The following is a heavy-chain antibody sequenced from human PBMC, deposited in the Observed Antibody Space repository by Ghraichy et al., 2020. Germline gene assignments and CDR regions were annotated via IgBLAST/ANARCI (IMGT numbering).Heavy chain of an antibody. V-gene: IGHV4-34*01. D-gene: IGHD5-24*01. J-gene: IGHJ4*02. CDR1: GGPFSGYY. CDR2: INHSGST. CDR3: ARGRLMTTRSDYFDY. Sequence: SETLSLTCAVYGGPFSGYYWGWIRQPPGKGLEWIGEINHSGSTNYNPSLKSRVTISVDTSKNQFSLKLSSLTAADTAVYYCARGRLMTTRSDYFDYWGRGTPVTVSS.